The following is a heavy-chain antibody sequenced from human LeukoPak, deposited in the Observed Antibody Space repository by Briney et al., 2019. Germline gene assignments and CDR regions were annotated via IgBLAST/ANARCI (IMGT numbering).Heavy chain of an antibody. CDR2: IYHSGST. V-gene: IGHV4-38-2*01. CDR1: GYSISSGYY. J-gene: IGHJ4*02. CDR3: ARTWESGSYSSVDY. Sequence: PSETLSLTCAVSGYSISSGYYWGWIRQPPGKGLEWIGSIYHSGSTYYNPSLKSRVTISVDTSKNQFSLKLSSVTAADTAMYYCARTWESGSYSSVDYWGQGTLVTVSS. D-gene: IGHD1-26*01.